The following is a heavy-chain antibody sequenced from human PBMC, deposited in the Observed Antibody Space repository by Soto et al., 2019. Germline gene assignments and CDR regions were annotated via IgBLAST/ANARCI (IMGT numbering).Heavy chain of an antibody. CDR2: ISHDGSNQ. Sequence: QVQLVESGGGVVQPGRSLRLSCAPSGFSFSDFGMHWVRQAPGTGLEWVAAISHDGSNQYYGDSVKSRFSISRDHSNNRLYLQMNNLKVEDSAIYFCAKETRSRAVTATRVNGMDVWGQGTTVTVSS. CDR1: GFSFSDFG. D-gene: IGHD2-21*02. CDR3: AKETRSRAVTATRVNGMDV. V-gene: IGHV3-30*18. J-gene: IGHJ6*02.